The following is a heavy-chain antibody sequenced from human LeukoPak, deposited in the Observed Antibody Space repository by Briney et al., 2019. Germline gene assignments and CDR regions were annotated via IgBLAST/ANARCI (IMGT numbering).Heavy chain of an antibody. Sequence: SGGSLRLSCAASGXTFSSYAMSWIRQAPGKGLEWVSAISASGGSTNYADSVKGRSTISRDNSKNTLYLQMNSLRAEDTAVYYCAKVDSGYSYGSVDYWGQGTLVTVSS. CDR3: AKVDSGYSYGSVDY. CDR2: ISASGGST. D-gene: IGHD5-18*01. CDR1: GXTFSSYA. J-gene: IGHJ4*02. V-gene: IGHV3-23*01.